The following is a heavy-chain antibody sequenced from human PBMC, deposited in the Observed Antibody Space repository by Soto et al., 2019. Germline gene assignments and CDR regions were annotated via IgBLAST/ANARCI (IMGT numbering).Heavy chain of an antibody. CDR3: AHIMITSGGVTALDAFDF. J-gene: IGHJ3*01. V-gene: IGHV2-5*02. D-gene: IGHD3-16*01. CDR2: IYWDDDK. Sequence: QITLKESGPTLVNPTQTLTLTCTFSGCSLSTSRVGVGWIRQPPGKALEWLAIIYWDDDKRYSPSLESRLAITKDTSKNQVVLTMTNLDPVDTATYYCAHIMITSGGVTALDAFDFWGQGTMVTVSS. CDR1: GCSLSTSRVG.